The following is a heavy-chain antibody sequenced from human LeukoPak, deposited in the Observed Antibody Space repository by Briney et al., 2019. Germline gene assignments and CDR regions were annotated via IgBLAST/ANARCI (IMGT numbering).Heavy chain of an antibody. CDR1: GFSFSAYA. CDR3: ARGEDGYRANSPLHY. D-gene: IGHD5-24*01. Sequence: PGGSLRLSCAVSGFSFSAYAMYWVRQAPGKGLEWVSVIYSGGSTYYADSVKGRFTISRDNSKNTLYLQMNSLRAEDTAVYYCARGEDGYRANSPLHYWGQGTLVTVSS. J-gene: IGHJ4*02. V-gene: IGHV3-66*02. CDR2: IYSGGST.